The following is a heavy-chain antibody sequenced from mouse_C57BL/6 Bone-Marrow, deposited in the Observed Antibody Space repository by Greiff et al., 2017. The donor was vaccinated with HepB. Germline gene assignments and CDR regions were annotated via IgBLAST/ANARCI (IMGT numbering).Heavy chain of an antibody. CDR3: ARMKRYLRYYYGSS. Sequence: VQLQQSGPELVKPGASVKISCKASGYSFTSYYIHWVKQRPGQGLEWIGWIYPGSGNTKYNEKFKGKATLTADTSSSTAYMQLSSLTSEDSAVYYCARMKRYLRYYYGSSWGQGTTLTVSS. CDR1: GYSFTSYY. D-gene: IGHD1-1*01. J-gene: IGHJ2*01. V-gene: IGHV1-66*01. CDR2: IYPGSGNT.